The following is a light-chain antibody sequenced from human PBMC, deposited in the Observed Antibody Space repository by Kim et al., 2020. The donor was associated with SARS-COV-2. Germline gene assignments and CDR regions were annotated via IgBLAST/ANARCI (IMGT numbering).Light chain of an antibody. CDR3: QHHNNWPPYT. Sequence: EIEMAQSPATLSVSPGESATLSCRASQTVGSHLAWYQQKPGQAPRLLIYSAYTRATGITPRFRGSGSGTEFTLTISSLQSEDSAIYYCQHHNNWPPYTFGQGTKLEI. CDR2: SAY. V-gene: IGKV3-15*01. J-gene: IGKJ2*01. CDR1: QTVGSH.